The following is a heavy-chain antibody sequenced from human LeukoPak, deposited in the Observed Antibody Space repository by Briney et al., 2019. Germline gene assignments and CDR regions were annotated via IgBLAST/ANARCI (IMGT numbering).Heavy chain of an antibody. CDR3: AGGNFYDSRGHPHHLHY. D-gene: IGHD3-22*01. CDR2: IYYTENT. V-gene: IGHV4-59*01. J-gene: IGHJ4*02. Sequence: SETLSLTCTVSGGSIISYYWSWIRQPPGKGLEWIGYIYYTENTNYNPSLKSRVTISVDTSKNQFSLNLTSVTAADTAVYYCAGGNFYDSRGHPHHLHYWGQETLVTVPS. CDR1: GGSIISYY.